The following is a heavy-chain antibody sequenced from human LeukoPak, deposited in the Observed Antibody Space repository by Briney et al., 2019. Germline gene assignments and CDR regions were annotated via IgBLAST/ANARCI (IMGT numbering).Heavy chain of an antibody. CDR1: GYSISSGYY. V-gene: IGHV4-38-2*02. CDR3: ARETRAFTLGY. D-gene: IGHD3-16*01. J-gene: IGHJ4*02. Sequence: SETLSLTCTVSGYSISSGYYWGWIRQPPGKGLEWIGSIYHSGSTYYNPSLKSRVTISVDTSKNQFSLKLSSVTAADTAVYYCARETRAFTLGYWGQGTLVTVSS. CDR2: IYHSGST.